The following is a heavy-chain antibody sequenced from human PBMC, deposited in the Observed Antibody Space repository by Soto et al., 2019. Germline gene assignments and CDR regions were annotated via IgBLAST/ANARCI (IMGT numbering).Heavy chain of an antibody. J-gene: IGHJ4*02. D-gene: IGHD3-16*02. CDR3: AKDRDDYIWGSYRPPDYFDF. CDR1: GFAFSSYA. Sequence: GGSLRLSCAASGFAFSSYAMSWVRQAPGKGLEWVSAISGSGGSTYYADSVKGRFTISRDNSKNTLYLQMNSLRAEDTVVYYCAKDRDDYIWGSYRPPDYFDFWGQGTLVTVSS. V-gene: IGHV3-23*01. CDR2: ISGSGGST.